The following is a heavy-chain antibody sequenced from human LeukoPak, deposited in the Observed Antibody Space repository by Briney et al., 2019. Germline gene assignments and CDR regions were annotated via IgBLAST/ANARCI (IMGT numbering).Heavy chain of an antibody. Sequence: GESLKISCKASGYTFSNYWIGWVRQMPGKGLEWMGIIYPDDSDSRYSPSFQGQVTISADKSISTAYLQWSSLKASDTAMYYCARSVGYCSNGVCSVFDYWGQGTLVTVSS. CDR3: ARSVGYCSNGVCSVFDY. CDR1: GYTFSNYW. V-gene: IGHV5-51*03. J-gene: IGHJ4*02. D-gene: IGHD2-8*01. CDR2: IYPDDSDS.